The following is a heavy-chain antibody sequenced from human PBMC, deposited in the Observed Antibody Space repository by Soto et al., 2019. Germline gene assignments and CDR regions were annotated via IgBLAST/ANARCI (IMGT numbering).Heavy chain of an antibody. CDR3: SSSVGPYNWFDP. V-gene: IGHV1-69*06. J-gene: IGHJ5*02. D-gene: IGHD1-26*01. CDR2: IIPIFGTA. Sequence: SVKVSCKASGGTFSSYAISWVRQAPGQGLEWMGGIIPIFGTANYAQKFQGRVTITADKSTSTAYMELSSLRSEDTAVYYCSSSVGPYNWFDPWGQGTLVTVSS. CDR1: GGTFSSYA.